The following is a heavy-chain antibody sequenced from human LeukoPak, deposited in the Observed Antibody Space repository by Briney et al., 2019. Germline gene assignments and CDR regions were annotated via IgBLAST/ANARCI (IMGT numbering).Heavy chain of an antibody. CDR3: ARQEIGLRSFDP. J-gene: IGHJ5*02. CDR2: IYYTGTA. Sequence: SETLSLTCTVSGGSISSSLYHWGWIRQSPGKNLEWLGSIYYTGTAHYNPSLKSRVTISVDTSKNQFSLNLSSVTAADTAVYYCARQEIGLRSFDPWGQGTLVTVSS. CDR1: GGSISSSLYH. D-gene: IGHD3/OR15-3a*01. V-gene: IGHV4-39*01.